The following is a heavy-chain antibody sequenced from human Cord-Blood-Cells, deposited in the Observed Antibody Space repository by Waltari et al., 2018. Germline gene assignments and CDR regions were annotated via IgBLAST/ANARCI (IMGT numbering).Heavy chain of an antibody. V-gene: IGHV1-69*01. CDR2: IIPIFGTA. Sequence: QVQLVQSGAEVKKPGSSVKISCKAPGGTFSSYAISWVRQPPGQGREWMGGIIPIFGTANYAQKFQGRVTITADESTSTAYMELSSLRSEDTAVYYCARRYYGSGSYYAFDIWGQGTMVTVSS. CDR3: ARRYYGSGSYYAFDI. CDR1: GGTFSSYA. J-gene: IGHJ3*02. D-gene: IGHD3-10*01.